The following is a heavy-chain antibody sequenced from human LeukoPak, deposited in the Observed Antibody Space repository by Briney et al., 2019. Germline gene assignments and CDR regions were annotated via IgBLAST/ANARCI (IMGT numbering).Heavy chain of an antibody. D-gene: IGHD3-22*01. V-gene: IGHV3-23*01. CDR2: ISGSDDGT. J-gene: IGHJ4*02. Sequence: GGSLRLSCAASRFTFSSYGMGWVRQAPGKGLEWVSAISGSDDGTYYADSVKGRFTISRDNAKNSLYLQMSGMRAEDTAGYYCXXXXXXXNYDSSTYYGYWGQGTLVTVSS. CDR1: RFTFSSYG. CDR3: XXXXXXXNYDSSTYYGY.